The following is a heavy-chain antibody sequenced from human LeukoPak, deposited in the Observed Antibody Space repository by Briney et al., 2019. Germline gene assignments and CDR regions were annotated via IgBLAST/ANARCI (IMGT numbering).Heavy chain of an antibody. Sequence: PSQTLSLTCAVYGGSFSGYYWSWIRQPPGKGLEWIGEINHSGSTNYNPSLKSRVTISVDTSKNQSSLKLSSVTAADTAVYYCARGRGQLWLNWFDPWGQGTLVTVSS. J-gene: IGHJ5*02. CDR3: ARGRGQLWLNWFDP. D-gene: IGHD5-18*01. CDR1: GGSFSGYY. CDR2: INHSGST. V-gene: IGHV4-34*01.